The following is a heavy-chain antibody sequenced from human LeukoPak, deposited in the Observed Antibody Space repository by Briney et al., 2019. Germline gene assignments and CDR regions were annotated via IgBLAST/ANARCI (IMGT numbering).Heavy chain of an antibody. CDR1: GFSVSQQF. Sequence: GGSLRLSCAASGFSVSQQFMNWVRQAPGKGLEWVAVIYDGDTTKYADSVKGRFTISRDKSENTLYLQMNSLRVEDTAVYYCFSLDVASWGQGTRVTVSS. J-gene: IGHJ4*02. CDR2: IYDGDTT. V-gene: IGHV3-53*01. CDR3: FSLDVAS. D-gene: IGHD2-2*03.